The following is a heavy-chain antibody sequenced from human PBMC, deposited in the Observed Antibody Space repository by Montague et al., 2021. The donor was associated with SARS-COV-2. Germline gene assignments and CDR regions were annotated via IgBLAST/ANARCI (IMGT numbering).Heavy chain of an antibody. CDR2: ISYTGRT. V-gene: IGHV4-39*07. CDR1: GGSISSPDYY. J-gene: IGHJ6*02. D-gene: IGHD3-3*01. Sequence: SETLSLTCTVSGGSISSPDYYWGWIRQSPGKGLEWIGSISYTGRTYYNPSLRGRVTLSRDTTKNQFSLKLQSVTPAATAVYYCARGQVTISGVLIFIPAAWRLDGWGQGTSVTVSS. CDR3: ARGQVTISGVLIFIPAAWRLDG.